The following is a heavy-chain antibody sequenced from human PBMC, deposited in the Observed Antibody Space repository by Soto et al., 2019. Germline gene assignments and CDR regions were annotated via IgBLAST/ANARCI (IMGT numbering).Heavy chain of an antibody. CDR1: GGSFSGYY. J-gene: IGHJ6*02. V-gene: IGHV4-34*01. D-gene: IGHD3-10*01. Sequence: SETLSLTCAVYGGSFSGYYWSWIRQSPGKGLEWIGEINHSGSTNYNPSLKSRVTISVDTSKNQFSLKLSSVTAADTAVYYCARGAGVTMVRGVIPRYGMDVWGQGTTVTVSS. CDR3: ARGAGVTMVRGVIPRYGMDV. CDR2: INHSGST.